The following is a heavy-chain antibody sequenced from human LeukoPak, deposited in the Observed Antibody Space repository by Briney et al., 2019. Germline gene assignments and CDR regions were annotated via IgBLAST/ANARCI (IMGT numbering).Heavy chain of an antibody. CDR1: GGTFSNYA. CDR3: AKDFSYYYDSSGYFSDY. D-gene: IGHD3-22*01. V-gene: IGHV1-69*13. Sequence: GASVKVSCKASGGTFSNYAISWVRQAPGQGLEWMGGIITNYGTTNYAQKYQGRVTITADESTTTVYMELSSLRSEDTAVYYCAKDFSYYYDSSGYFSDYWGQGTLVTVSS. CDR2: IITNYGTT. J-gene: IGHJ4*02.